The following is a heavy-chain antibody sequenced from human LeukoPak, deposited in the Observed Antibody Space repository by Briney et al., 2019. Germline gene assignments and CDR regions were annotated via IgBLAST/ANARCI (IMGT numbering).Heavy chain of an antibody. CDR3: AKLRGSGSYSANDY. CDR1: GFTFSDYY. D-gene: IGHD3-10*01. CDR2: ISSSGSTI. J-gene: IGHJ4*02. V-gene: IGHV3-11*01. Sequence: PGGSLRLSCAASGFTFSDYYMSWIRQAPGKGLEWVSYISSSGSTIYYADSVKGRFTISRDNSKNTLYLQMNSLRAEDTAVYYCAKLRGSGSYSANDYWGQGTLVTVSS.